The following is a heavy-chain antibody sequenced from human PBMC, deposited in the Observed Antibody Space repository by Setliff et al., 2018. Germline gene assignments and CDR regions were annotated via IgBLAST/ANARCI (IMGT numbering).Heavy chain of an antibody. CDR2: IHHSGKA. CDR3: AGHDGSNWNYGWIDP. J-gene: IGHJ5*02. D-gene: IGHD1-7*01. Sequence: SETLSLTCAVSGFSISSGYYWGWIRQPPGKGLEWIGNIHHSGKAYYNPSLKSRVTISVDTSKNQFSLQLSSVTAADTAVYYCAGHDGSNWNYGWIDPWGQGTLVTVSS. V-gene: IGHV4-38-2*01. CDR1: GFSISSGYY.